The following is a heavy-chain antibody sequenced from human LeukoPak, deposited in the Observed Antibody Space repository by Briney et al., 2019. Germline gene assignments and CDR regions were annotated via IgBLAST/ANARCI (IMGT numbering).Heavy chain of an antibody. CDR2: INSDGSST. J-gene: IGHJ4*02. Sequence: GGSLRLSCAASGFTFSSYSMNWVRQAPGKGLVWVSRINSDGSSTSYADSAKGRFTISRDNARNSVYLEMTSLRVEDTAFYHCVRHFNSVATMQIDYWGQGILVSVSS. CDR3: VRHFNSVATMQIDY. D-gene: IGHD5-12*01. V-gene: IGHV3-74*01. CDR1: GFTFSSYS.